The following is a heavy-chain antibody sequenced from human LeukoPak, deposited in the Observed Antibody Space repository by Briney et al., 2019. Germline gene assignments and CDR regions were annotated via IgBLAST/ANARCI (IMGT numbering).Heavy chain of an antibody. CDR1: GGSLSSSNYY. J-gene: IGHJ4*03. V-gene: IGHV4-39*01. CDR3: SSRYCSAGNCYLDY. CDR2: ISYSGST. D-gene: IGHD2-15*01. Sequence: ETLSLTCTVSGGSLSSSNYYWGWIRQPPGKGLEWIWSISYSGSTYYNPSLKSRVTTSVDTSKNQFSLRLSSLTATDTAVYYCSSRYCSAGNCYLDYWGQGTLVTVSS.